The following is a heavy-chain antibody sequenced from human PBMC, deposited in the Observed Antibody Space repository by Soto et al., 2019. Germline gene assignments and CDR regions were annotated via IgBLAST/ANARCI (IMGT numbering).Heavy chain of an antibody. J-gene: IGHJ6*02. CDR3: ARVRGYSYGFGDYYYGTDV. CDR2: TYHSGST. D-gene: IGHD5-18*01. Sequence: PSETLSLTCAVSGCSISSSNWGSWVRQPPGKGLEWIGETYHSGSTNYNPSLKSRVTISVDKSKNQFSLKLSSVTAADTAVYYCARVRGYSYGFGDYYYGTDVWGQGTTVP. CDR1: GCSISSSNW. V-gene: IGHV4-4*02.